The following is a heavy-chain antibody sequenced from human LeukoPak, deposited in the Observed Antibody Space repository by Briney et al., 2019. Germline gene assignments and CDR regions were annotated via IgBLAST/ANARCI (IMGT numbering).Heavy chain of an antibody. CDR2: IKQDGSEK. D-gene: IGHD3-10*01. CDR3: FREGGD. V-gene: IGHV3-7*01. CDR1: GFTFSSYW. J-gene: IGHJ4*02. Sequence: GGSLRLSCGASGFTFSSYWMSWVRQAPGKGLEWVANIKQDGSEKYYVDSVKGRFTISRDNAKNTLYLQMNSLRAEDTAIYYCFREGGDWGQGTLVTVSS.